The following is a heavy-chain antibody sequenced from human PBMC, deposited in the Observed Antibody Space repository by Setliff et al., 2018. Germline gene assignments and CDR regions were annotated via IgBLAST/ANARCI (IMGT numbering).Heavy chain of an antibody. Sequence: SETLSLTCTVSGGSISSYYWSWIRQPAGKGLEWIGHIYIGGSANYNPSLKSRVTMSIDTSKNQFSLNLNSVTAADMAVYYCSREQWLDPPGYYYMDVWAKGTTVTVSS. V-gene: IGHV4-4*07. CDR3: SREQWLDPPGYYYMDV. J-gene: IGHJ6*03. CDR2: IYIGGSA. D-gene: IGHD6-19*01. CDR1: GGSISSYY.